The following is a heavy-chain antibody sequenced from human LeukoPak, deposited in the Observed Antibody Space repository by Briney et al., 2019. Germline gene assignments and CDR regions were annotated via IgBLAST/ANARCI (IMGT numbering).Heavy chain of an antibody. J-gene: IGHJ1*01. CDR1: GFTFSRYT. CDR3: TRNSGWYGLS. Sequence: GGSLRLSCAASGFTFSRYTMNWVRQAPGKGLEWVSRIDYDGGSGHYADSVKGRFTISRDNSNNTLFLHLNSLRGEDTAVYYCTRNSGWYGLSWGQGTLVTVSS. V-gene: IGHV3-23*01. CDR2: IDYDGGSG. D-gene: IGHD6-19*01.